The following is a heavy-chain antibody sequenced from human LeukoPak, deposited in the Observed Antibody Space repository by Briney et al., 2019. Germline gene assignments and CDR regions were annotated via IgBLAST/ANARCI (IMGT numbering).Heavy chain of an antibody. D-gene: IGHD5-12*01. Sequence: GGSLRLSCTASGFTFGDYAMSWVRQAPGKGLEWVGFIRSKAYGGTTEHAASVKGRFTISRDDSKSVAYLQMNSLKTEDTAVYYCTRGSGYDKHAWDYWGQGTLVTVSS. CDR2: IRSKAYGGTT. V-gene: IGHV3-49*04. J-gene: IGHJ4*02. CDR1: GFTFGDYA. CDR3: TRGSGYDKHAWDY.